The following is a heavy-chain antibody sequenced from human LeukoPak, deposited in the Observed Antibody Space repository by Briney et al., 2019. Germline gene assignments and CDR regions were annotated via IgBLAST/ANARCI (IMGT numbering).Heavy chain of an antibody. CDR2: ISSSSSSR. V-gene: IGHV3-48*01. Sequence: GGSLRLXCAASGFTFSSHGMNWVRQAPGKGLGWVSYISSSSSSRYYANSVKGRFTISRDNAENSLYLQLNGLRADDTAVYYCARGLDYWGQGTLVTVSS. J-gene: IGHJ4*02. CDR3: ARGLDY. CDR1: GFTFSSHG.